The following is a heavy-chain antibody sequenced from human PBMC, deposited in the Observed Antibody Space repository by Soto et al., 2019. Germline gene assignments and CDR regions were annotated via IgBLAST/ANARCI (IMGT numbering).Heavy chain of an antibody. CDR1: GFTFSIYG. D-gene: IGHD6-6*01. CDR2: IWYDGSNK. CDR3: ARVAGYSSSSFDP. V-gene: IGHV3-33*01. Sequence: GSLSLSCAASGFTFSIYGMHWVRQAPGTGLEWVAVIWYDGSNKYYADSVKGRFTISRDNSKNTLYLQMNSLRAEDTAVYYCARVAGYSSSSFDPWGQGTRVNGSS. J-gene: IGHJ5*02.